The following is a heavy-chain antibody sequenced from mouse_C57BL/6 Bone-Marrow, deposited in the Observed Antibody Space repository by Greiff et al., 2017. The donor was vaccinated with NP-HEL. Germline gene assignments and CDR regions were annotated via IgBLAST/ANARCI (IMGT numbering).Heavy chain of an antibody. D-gene: IGHD3-1*01. Sequence: VQLQQSGAELAKPGASVKLSCKASGYTFTSYWMHWVKQRPGQGLEWIGYINTSSGYTTYNQKFKDKATLTAAKSSSTAYNKLSSLTYEDLAVEYCARYSASTGARAMDYWGQGTSVTVSA. CDR3: ARYSASTGARAMDY. V-gene: IGHV1-7*01. CDR2: INTSSGYT. J-gene: IGHJ4*01. CDR1: GYTFTSYW.